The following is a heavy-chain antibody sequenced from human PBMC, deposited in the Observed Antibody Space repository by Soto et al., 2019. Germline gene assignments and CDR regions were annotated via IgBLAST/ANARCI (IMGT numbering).Heavy chain of an antibody. CDR2: ISAYNGNT. V-gene: IGHV1-18*01. D-gene: IGHD4-17*01. Sequence: ASVKVSCKASGYTFTSYGISWVRQAPGQGLEWMGWISAYNGNTNYAQKLQGRVTMTTDTSTSTAYMELRSLRSDDTAVYYCARGNDYGDYLLGMDVWGQGTTVTVSS. CDR1: GYTFTSYG. CDR3: ARGNDYGDYLLGMDV. J-gene: IGHJ6*01.